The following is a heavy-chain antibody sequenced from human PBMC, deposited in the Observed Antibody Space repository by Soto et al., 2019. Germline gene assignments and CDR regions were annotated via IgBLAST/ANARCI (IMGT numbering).Heavy chain of an antibody. V-gene: IGHV3-74*01. CDR3: SRVGTTIFGLVAFDY. CDR1: GFSFSSFW. CDR2: INPDGSNI. Sequence: GGSLRLSCAASGFSFSSFWMHWVRQAPGKGLEWVSLINPDGSNIDYADFVKGRFTISRDNAKNAFYLQMNSLTADDTAIYYCSRVGTTIFGLVAFDYWGQGALVTVSS. D-gene: IGHD3-3*01. J-gene: IGHJ4*01.